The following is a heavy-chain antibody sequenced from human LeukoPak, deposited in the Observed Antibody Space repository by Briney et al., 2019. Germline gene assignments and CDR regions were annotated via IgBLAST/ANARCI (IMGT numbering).Heavy chain of an antibody. D-gene: IGHD3-3*01. J-gene: IGHJ4*02. Sequence: PSETLSLTCTVSGGSISSGNYYWRWIRQPPGKGLEWMANIKQDGSEKYYVASVKGRFTISGENAKNSPYQQMDSLRAEDTAVYYCARDRGVDYDFWSGYYPLDYWGQGTLVTVSS. CDR1: GGSISSGNYY. V-gene: IGHV3-7*01. CDR3: ARDRGVDYDFWSGYYPLDY. CDR2: IKQDGSEK.